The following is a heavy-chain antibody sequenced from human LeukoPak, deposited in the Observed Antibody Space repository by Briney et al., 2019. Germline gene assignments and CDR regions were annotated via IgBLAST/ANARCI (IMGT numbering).Heavy chain of an antibody. J-gene: IGHJ3*02. D-gene: IGHD2-2*01. CDR1: GFTFSSNG. CDR3: ARVTPYCSSTSCYDAFDI. CDR2: ISATGGTI. V-gene: IGHV3-48*04. Sequence: GGSLRLSCAASGFTFSSNGMNWVRQAPGKGLEWVSYISATGGTIYYADSVKGRSTISRDNAKNSLYLQMNSLRAEDTAVYYCARVTPYCSSTSCYDAFDIWGQGTMVTVSS.